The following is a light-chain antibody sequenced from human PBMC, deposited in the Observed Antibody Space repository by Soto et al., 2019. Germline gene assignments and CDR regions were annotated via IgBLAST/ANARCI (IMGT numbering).Light chain of an antibody. Sequence: LQITQSPSTLSASVGDTVTVTCRASQSVSGWLAWYQQKPGKAPDLLIYSASTLQSGVPSRFSGSGSETEFSLTIRALQPEDFATYYCQQLSRYPLTFGGGTKVDIK. CDR3: QQLSRYPLT. J-gene: IGKJ4*01. CDR1: QSVSGW. CDR2: SAS. V-gene: IGKV1-9*01.